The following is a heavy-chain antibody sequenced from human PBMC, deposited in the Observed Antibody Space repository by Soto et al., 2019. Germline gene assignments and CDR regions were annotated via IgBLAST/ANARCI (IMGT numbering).Heavy chain of an antibody. J-gene: IGHJ6*02. CDR1: GYTFTSYA. CDR2: IIPILGIA. D-gene: IGHD2-15*01. CDR3: ARVQECSGGSCYSHYYYYHGMDV. Sequence: GASVKVSCKASGYTFTSYAMHWVRQAPGQGLEWMGRIIPILGIANYAQKFQGRVTITADKSTSTAYMELSSLRSEDTAVYYCARVQECSGGSCYSHYYYYHGMDVWGQGTTVTVSS. V-gene: IGHV1-69*04.